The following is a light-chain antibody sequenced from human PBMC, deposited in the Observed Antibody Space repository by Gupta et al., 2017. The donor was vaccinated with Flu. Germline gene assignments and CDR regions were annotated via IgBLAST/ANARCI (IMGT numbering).Light chain of an antibody. CDR1: QGISSY. J-gene: IGKJ1*01. CDR2: AAS. V-gene: IGKV1-8*01. CDR3: QQDDSSPPT. Sequence: AIRMTQSPSSFSASTGDRVTITCRASQGISSYLAWYQQKPGKAPKLLIYAASTLQSGVPSRFSGSGSGTDFTLTISCLQSEDFATYYCQQDDSSPPTFGQGTKVEIK.